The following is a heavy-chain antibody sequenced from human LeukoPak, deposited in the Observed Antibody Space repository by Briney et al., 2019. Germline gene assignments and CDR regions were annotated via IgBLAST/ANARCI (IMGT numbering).Heavy chain of an antibody. CDR2: INGDGSVT. Sequence: GGSLRLSCAASGFTFGSYWMHWVRQAPGKGLVWVSRINGDGSVTRYADSVKGRFTISRDSAKNRLFLQMNSLRAEDTAVYYCARDKASYFDLWGQGVLVTVSS. CDR3: ARDKASYFDL. CDR1: GFTFGSYW. J-gene: IGHJ4*02. V-gene: IGHV3-74*01.